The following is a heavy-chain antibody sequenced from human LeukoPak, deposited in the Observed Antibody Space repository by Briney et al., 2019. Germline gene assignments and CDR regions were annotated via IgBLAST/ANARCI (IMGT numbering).Heavy chain of an antibody. CDR1: GYSINNYW. D-gene: IGHD2-15*01. J-gene: IGHJ5*02. CDR3: ARQEYCSGGSCYTWFDP. Sequence: GESLKISCKGSGYSINNYWIGWVRQMPGKGLEWMGIIYPADSDIRYSPSFQGQVTISADESISTAYLQWSSLKASDTAMYYCARQEYCSGGSCYTWFDPWGQGTLVTVSS. V-gene: IGHV5-51*01. CDR2: IYPADSDI.